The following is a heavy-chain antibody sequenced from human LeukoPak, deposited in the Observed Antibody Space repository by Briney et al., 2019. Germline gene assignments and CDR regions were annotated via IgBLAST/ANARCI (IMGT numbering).Heavy chain of an antibody. D-gene: IGHD3-16*02. CDR3: ATALSRDGGAFDI. V-gene: IGHV1-18*01. Sequence: ASVKVSCKASGYTFTSYGISWVRQAPGQGLEWMGWISAYNGNTNYAQKFQGRVTMTEDTSTDTAYMELSSLRSEDTAVYYCATALSRDGGAFDIWGQGTMVTVSS. J-gene: IGHJ3*02. CDR2: ISAYNGNT. CDR1: GYTFTSYG.